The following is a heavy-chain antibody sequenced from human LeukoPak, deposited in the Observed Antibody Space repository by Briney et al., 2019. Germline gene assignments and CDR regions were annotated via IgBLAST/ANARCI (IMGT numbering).Heavy chain of an antibody. D-gene: IGHD6-13*01. CDR2: MNPNSGNT. J-gene: IGHJ4*02. Sequence: GASVKVSCKASGYTFTSYDINWVRQATGQGLEWMGWMNPNSGNTGYAQKFQGRVTMTRNTSISTAYMELSSLRSEDTAVYYCARVSAAAGKVLMDYSGQGTLVTVSS. V-gene: IGHV1-8*01. CDR1: GYTFTSYD. CDR3: ARVSAAAGKVLMDY.